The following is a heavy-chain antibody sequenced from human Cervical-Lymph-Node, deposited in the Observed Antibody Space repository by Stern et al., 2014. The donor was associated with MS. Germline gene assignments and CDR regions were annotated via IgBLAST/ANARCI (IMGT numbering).Heavy chain of an antibody. CDR1: GFTFGDYA. D-gene: IGHD3-22*01. Sequence: EVQLVQSGGGLVQPGRSLRVSCTASGFTFGDYAMSWFRQAPGKGLEWGGLIRSKGHGGTTEYAASVKGRFTISRDDSKSIAYLQMNSLKTEDTAVYYCTRDYDSTGSLGYYFDFWGQGTLVTVSS. CDR2: IRSKGHGGTT. CDR3: TRDYDSTGSLGYYFDF. J-gene: IGHJ4*02. V-gene: IGHV3-49*03.